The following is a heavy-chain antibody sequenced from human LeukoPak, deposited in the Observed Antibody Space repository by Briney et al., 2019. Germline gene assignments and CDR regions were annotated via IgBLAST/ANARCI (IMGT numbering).Heavy chain of an antibody. CDR1: GFTFTTYE. J-gene: IGHJ6*02. V-gene: IGHV3-48*03. D-gene: IGHD1-26*01. CDR3: ARGGAFYGKDV. CDR2: INTSGGTI. Sequence: GGSLRLSCAASGFTFTTYEMNWVRQAPGKGLEWLSYINTSGGTIYYADSVKGRFTISRDNAKNSLYLQMNSLRAEDTAVYYCARGGAFYGKDVWGQGTTVTVPS.